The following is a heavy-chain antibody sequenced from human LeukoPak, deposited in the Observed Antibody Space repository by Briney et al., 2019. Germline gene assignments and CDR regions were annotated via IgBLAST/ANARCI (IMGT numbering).Heavy chain of an antibody. D-gene: IGHD3-3*01. CDR1: GGSISSYY. V-gene: IGHV4-59*01. J-gene: IGHJ5*02. Sequence: SETLSLTCTVSGGSISSYYWSWIRQPPGKGLEWLGYIYYSGSTNYNPSLKSRVTISVDTSKNQFSLKLSSVTAADTAVYYCARDRAQEYYDFWSALGWFDPWGQGTLVTVSS. CDR3: ARDRAQEYYDFWSALGWFDP. CDR2: IYYSGST.